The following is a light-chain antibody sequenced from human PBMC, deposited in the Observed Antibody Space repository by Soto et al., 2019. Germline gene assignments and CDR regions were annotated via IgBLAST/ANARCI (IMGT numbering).Light chain of an antibody. Sequence: DIQITQSPSSLSASVGDRVTITCRASQNIFSYLNWYQQKPGKAPKLLICDASNLESGVPSRFSGSGSGTEFTLTIGNLQPDDFATYYCQQYENYWTFGQGTKVDI. J-gene: IGKJ1*01. CDR2: DAS. CDR1: QNIFSY. CDR3: QQYENYWT. V-gene: IGKV1-5*01.